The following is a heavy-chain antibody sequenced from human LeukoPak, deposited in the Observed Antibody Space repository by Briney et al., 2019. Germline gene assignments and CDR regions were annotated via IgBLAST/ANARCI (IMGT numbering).Heavy chain of an antibody. D-gene: IGHD3-16*02. V-gene: IGHV3-20*04. CDR3: ARAGSFRKDY. Sequence: GGSLRLSCSASGFTFSNFAMSWVRQAPGKGLEWVSGINWNGGSTGYADSVKGRFTISRDNAKNTLYLQMNSLTADDTAVYYCARAGSFRKDYWGQGTLVTVSS. CDR1: GFTFSNFA. CDR2: INWNGGST. J-gene: IGHJ4*02.